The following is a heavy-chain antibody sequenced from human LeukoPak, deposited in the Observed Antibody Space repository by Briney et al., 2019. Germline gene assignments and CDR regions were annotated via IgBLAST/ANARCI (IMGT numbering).Heavy chain of an antibody. D-gene: IGHD1-7*01. CDR1: GFTFSSYG. V-gene: IGHV3-30*02. CDR3: AWTHNWNYHDAFDI. J-gene: IGHJ3*02. CDR2: IRDDGSNK. Sequence: GGSLRLSCAASGFTFSSYGMHSVRQAPGKGLEWVAFIRDDGSNKYYADSVKGRFTISRDNSKNTLYLQINSLRAEATAVYYCAWTHNWNYHDAFDIWGQGTMVTVSS.